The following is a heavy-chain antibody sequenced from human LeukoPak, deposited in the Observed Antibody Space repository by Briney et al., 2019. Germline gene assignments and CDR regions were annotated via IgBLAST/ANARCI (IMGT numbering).Heavy chain of an antibody. CDR3: AKVNPTVKGWFDP. J-gene: IGHJ5*02. Sequence: PGGSLRLSCAASGFTFSSYAMSWVRQAPGKGLEWVFAISDSGGTTYYADSVKGRFTISRDNLKNTLYLQMNSLRAEDTAVYYCAKVNPTVKGWFDPWGQGTLVTVSS. D-gene: IGHD4-17*01. V-gene: IGHV3-23*01. CDR1: GFTFSSYA. CDR2: ISDSGGTT.